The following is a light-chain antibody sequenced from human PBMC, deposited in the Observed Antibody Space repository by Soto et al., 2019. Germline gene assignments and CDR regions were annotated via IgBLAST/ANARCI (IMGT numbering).Light chain of an antibody. CDR3: QQYGSSPRT. CDR2: GAS. Sequence: IVMTQSPGTLSLSPGEGATLSCRASRGVSANYLAWYPQKPGQAPTLLIYGASIRAAGIPDRFSGSGSGTDFTLTIRRLEPDDFAVYYCQQYGSSPRTFGQGTKVDIK. J-gene: IGKJ1*01. CDR1: RGVSANY. V-gene: IGKV3-20*01.